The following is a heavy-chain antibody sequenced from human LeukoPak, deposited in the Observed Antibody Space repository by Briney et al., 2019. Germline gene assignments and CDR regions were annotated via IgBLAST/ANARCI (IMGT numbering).Heavy chain of an antibody. CDR1: GFTFSSYA. CDR3: ARAGGYCSSTSCPFGY. D-gene: IGHD2-2*01. V-gene: IGHV3-30-3*01. Sequence: GGSLRLSCAASGFTFSSYAMHWVRQAPGKGLEWVAVISYDGSNKYYADSVKGRFTISRDNSKNTLYLQMNSLRAEDTAVYYCARAGGYCSSTSCPFGYWGQGTLVTVSS. J-gene: IGHJ4*02. CDR2: ISYDGSNK.